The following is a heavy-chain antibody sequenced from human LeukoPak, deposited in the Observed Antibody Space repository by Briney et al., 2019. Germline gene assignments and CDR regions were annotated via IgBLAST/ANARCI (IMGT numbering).Heavy chain of an antibody. CDR2: VSSSGSI. D-gene: IGHD2-15*01. V-gene: IGHV4-59*01. Sequence: SETLSLTCTVSGGSMSSYYWSWIRQPPGKGLEWIGYVSSSGSINYNPSLKSRVTISVDTSKNKFSLKLSSVTAADTAVYFCARGGATQYYYWGQGTLVTVSS. CDR3: ARGGATQYYY. J-gene: IGHJ4*02. CDR1: GGSMSSYY.